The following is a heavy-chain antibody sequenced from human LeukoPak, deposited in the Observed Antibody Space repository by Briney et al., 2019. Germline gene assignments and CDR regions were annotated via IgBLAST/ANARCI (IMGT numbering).Heavy chain of an antibody. CDR3: ARDPPRCSGGSCYLDY. J-gene: IGHJ4*02. D-gene: IGHD2-15*01. V-gene: IGHV3-21*01. CDR1: GFTFSSYS. Sequence: GGSLRLSCAASGFTFSSYSMNWVRQAPGKGLEWVSSISSSSSYIYYADSVKGRFTISRDNAKNSLYLQMNSLRAEDTAVYYCARDPPRCSGGSCYLDYWGQGTLVTASS. CDR2: ISSSSSYI.